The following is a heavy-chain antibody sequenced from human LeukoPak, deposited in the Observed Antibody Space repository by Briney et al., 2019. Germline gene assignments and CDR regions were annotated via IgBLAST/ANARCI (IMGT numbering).Heavy chain of an antibody. D-gene: IGHD2-21*02. CDR1: GYTFSDYY. J-gene: IGHJ4*02. CDR2: IKPNGGVT. V-gene: IGHV1-2*02. Sequence: ASVKVSCKASGYTFSDYYIHWLRQAPGQGLEWMGWIKPNGGVTNYARNFQGRITMTRDTSISTALMELSSLRSDDTAVYYCARPSYCGAGCYYYFDYWGQGTLVTVSS. CDR3: ARPSYCGAGCYYYFDY.